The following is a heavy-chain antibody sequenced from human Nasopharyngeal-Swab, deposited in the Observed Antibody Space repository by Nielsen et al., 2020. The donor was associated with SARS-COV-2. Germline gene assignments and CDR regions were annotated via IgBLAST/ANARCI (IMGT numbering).Heavy chain of an antibody. D-gene: IGHD3-9*01. CDR1: GFTFSSYA. Sequence: ETLPLTCAASGFTFSSYAMSWVRQAPGKGLEWVSAISGSGGSTYYADSVKGRFTISRDNSKNTLYLQMNSLRAEDTAVYYCALPTWALRSFDLLLHFWGQGTVVTVSS. J-gene: IGHJ4*02. CDR2: ISGSGGST. CDR3: ALPTWALRSFDLLLHF. V-gene: IGHV3-23*01.